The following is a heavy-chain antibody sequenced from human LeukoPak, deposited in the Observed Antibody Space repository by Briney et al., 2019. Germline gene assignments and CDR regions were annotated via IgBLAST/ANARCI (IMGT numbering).Heavy chain of an antibody. CDR3: ASHAESSSS. D-gene: IGHD6-13*01. CDR2: ISSSSSCI. J-gene: IGHJ4*02. V-gene: IGHV3-21*01. Sequence: PGGSLRLSCAASGFTFSSYSMNWVRRAPGKGLEWVSSISSSSSCIYYADSVKGRFTISRDNAKNSLYLQMNSLRAEDTAVYYCASHAESSSSWGQGTLVTVSS. CDR1: GFTFSSYS.